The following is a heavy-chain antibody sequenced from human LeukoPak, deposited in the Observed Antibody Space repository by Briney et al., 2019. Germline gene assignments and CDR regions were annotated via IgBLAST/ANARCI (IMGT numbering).Heavy chain of an antibody. J-gene: IGHJ4*02. Sequence: ASVKVSCKASGYTFTGYYMHWVRQAPGQGLEWMGWINPNSGGTNYAQKFQGRVTMTRDTSISTAYMELSRLRSDDTAVYYCARDRKNYYDSSGYTRYYFDSWGERDLVTVSS. CDR3: ARDRKNYYDSSGYTRYYFDS. V-gene: IGHV1-2*02. CDR2: INPNSGGT. D-gene: IGHD3-22*01. CDR1: GYTFTGYY.